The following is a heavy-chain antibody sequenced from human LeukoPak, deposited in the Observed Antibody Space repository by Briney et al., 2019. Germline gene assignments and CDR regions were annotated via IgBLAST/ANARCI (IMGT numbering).Heavy chain of an antibody. J-gene: IGHJ6*02. D-gene: IGHD6-19*01. CDR2: IYTSGST. CDR3: ARDQVVLWLVPYYYYGMDV. Sequence: SETLSLTCTVSGGSISSYYWSWIRQPAGKGLEWTGRIYTSGSTNYNPSLKSRVTMSVDTSKNQFSLKLSSVTAADTAVYYCARDQVVLWLVPYYYYGMDVWGQGTTVTVSS. CDR1: GGSISSYY. V-gene: IGHV4-4*07.